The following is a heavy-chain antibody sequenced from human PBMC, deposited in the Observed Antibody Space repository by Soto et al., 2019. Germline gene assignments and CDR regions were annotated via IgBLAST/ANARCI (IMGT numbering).Heavy chain of an antibody. D-gene: IGHD3-22*01. CDR3: ARVGGYYYDSSGHHY. V-gene: IGHV1-69*02. CDR1: GGTFSSYT. CDR2: IIAINGIT. J-gene: IGHJ4*02. Sequence: SVKVSCKASGGTFSSYTISWVRQAPGQRLEWMGRIIAINGITNYSQKFQGRVTITRDTSTSTAYMELSSLRSEDTAVYYCARVGGYYYDSSGHHYWGQGTLVTVSS.